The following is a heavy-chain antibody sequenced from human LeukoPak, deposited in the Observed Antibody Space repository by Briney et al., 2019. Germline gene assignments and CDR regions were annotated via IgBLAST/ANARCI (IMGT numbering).Heavy chain of an antibody. CDR2: ISYDGSNK. CDR3: ARDQMIAAAGLDY. Sequence: GRSLRLSCAASGFTFSSFAMHWVRQAPGKGLEWVAVISYDGSNKYFADSVKGRFTISRDNSKNTLYLQMNSLRAEDTAVYYCARDQMIAAAGLDYWGQGTLVTVSS. D-gene: IGHD6-13*01. V-gene: IGHV3-30-3*01. CDR1: GFTFSSFA. J-gene: IGHJ4*02.